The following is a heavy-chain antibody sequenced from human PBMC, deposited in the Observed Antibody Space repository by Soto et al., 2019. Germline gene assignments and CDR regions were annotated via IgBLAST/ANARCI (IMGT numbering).Heavy chain of an antibody. V-gene: IGHV4-39*07. D-gene: IGHD3-3*01. CDR3: ARDYGSAYYDCWSGYSNDAFDI. J-gene: IGHJ3*02. CDR1: GGSISSSSYY. CDR2: IYYSGST. Sequence: SETLSLTCTVSGGSISSSSYYWGWIRQPPGKGLEWIGSIYYSGSTYYNPSLKSRVTISVDTSKNQFSLKLSSVTAADTAVYYCARDYGSAYYDCWSGYSNDAFDIWGQGTMVTVSS.